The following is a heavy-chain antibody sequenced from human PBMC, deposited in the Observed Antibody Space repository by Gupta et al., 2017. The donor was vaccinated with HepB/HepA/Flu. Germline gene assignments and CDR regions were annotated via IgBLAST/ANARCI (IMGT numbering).Heavy chain of an antibody. CDR1: GFTFHTYT. CDR3: ARALGRELNDAFDI. D-gene: IGHD1-7*01. Sequence: QVQLVESGGRVVQPGRSLRLSCAASGFTFHTYTIHWVRQAPGKGLQWVAVISYDGDNKYYADSVKGRFTISRDNSKNTLSLHMNSLRIEDTAMYFCARALGRELNDAFDIWGQGTMVSVSS. V-gene: IGHV3-30-3*01. J-gene: IGHJ3*02. CDR2: ISYDGDNK.